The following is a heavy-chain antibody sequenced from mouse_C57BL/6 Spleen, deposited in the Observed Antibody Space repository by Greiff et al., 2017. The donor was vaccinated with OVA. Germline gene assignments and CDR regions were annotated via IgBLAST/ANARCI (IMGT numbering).Heavy chain of an antibody. J-gene: IGHJ1*03. CDR3: ARDDEYDGYWYFDV. D-gene: IGHD2-4*01. CDR1: GYSITSGYY. V-gene: IGHV3-6*01. Sequence: EVQLVESGPGLVKPSQSLSLTCSVTGYSITSGYYWNWIRQFPGNKLEWMGFISYDGSNNYNPSLKNRISITRDTSKNQFFLKLNSVTTEDTATYYCARDDEYDGYWYFDVWGTGTTITVSS. CDR2: ISYDGSN.